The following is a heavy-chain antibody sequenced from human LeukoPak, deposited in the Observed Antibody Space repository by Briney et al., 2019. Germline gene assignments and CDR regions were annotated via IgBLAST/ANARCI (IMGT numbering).Heavy chain of an antibody. D-gene: IGHD2-21*02. CDR2: IYTSGST. V-gene: IGHV4-4*07. CDR1: GGSISSYY. J-gene: IGHJ3*01. Sequence: SETLSLTCTVSGGSISSYYWSWIRQPAGKGLEWIGRIYTSGSTNYNPSLKSRVTMSVDTSKNQFSLKLTSVTAADTAVYYCARNPNGYCSGDCPGKFDVWGQGTMVTVSS. CDR3: ARNPNGYCSGDCPGKFDV.